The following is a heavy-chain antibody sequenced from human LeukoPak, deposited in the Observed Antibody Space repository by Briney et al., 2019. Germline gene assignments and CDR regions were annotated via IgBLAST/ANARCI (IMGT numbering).Heavy chain of an antibody. V-gene: IGHV4-4*07. CDR3: ARVRYSDSSVLTRKRSYYFDY. J-gene: IGHJ4*02. Sequence: PSETLSLTCTVSGGSISSYYWSWIRQPAGKGLESIGHISTCGSTNYNPSLKSRVTMSVDTSKNQFSLKLSSVTAADTAVYYCARVRYSDSSVLTRKRSYYFDYWGQGTLVTVSS. CDR1: GGSISSYY. D-gene: IGHD3-22*01. CDR2: ISTCGST.